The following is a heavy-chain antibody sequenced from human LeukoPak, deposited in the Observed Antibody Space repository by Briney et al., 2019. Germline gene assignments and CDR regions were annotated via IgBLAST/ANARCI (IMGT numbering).Heavy chain of an antibody. CDR2: IYYSGST. V-gene: IGHV4-31*03. CDR3: ARDPVVRGVIISDYYYYGMDV. Sequence: SETLSLTCTVSGGSISSGGYSWSWIRQHPGKGLEWIGYIYYSGSTYYNPSLKSRVTISVDTSKHQFSLKLSSVTAADTAVYYCARDPVVRGVIISDYYYYGMDVWGQGTTVTVSS. D-gene: IGHD3-10*01. J-gene: IGHJ6*02. CDR1: GGSISSGGYS.